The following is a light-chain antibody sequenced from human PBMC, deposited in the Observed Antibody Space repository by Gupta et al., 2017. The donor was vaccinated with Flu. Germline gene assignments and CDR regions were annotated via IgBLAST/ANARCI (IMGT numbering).Light chain of an antibody. Sequence: QSVLAQPPSASGTPGQRVTISCSGSRSNIGSNTVNWYQQVPGTAPKLLIYGNNQRPSGVPDRFSGSKSGTSASLAISGLQSEDEADYYCAVWDDSLNGHYVFGTGTKVTVL. CDR2: GNN. J-gene: IGLJ1*01. V-gene: IGLV1-44*01. CDR3: AVWDDSLNGHYV. CDR1: RSNIGSNT.